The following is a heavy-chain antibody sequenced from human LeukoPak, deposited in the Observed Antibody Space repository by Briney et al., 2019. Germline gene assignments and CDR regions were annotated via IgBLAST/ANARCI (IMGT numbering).Heavy chain of an antibody. V-gene: IGHV4-4*07. D-gene: IGHD3-22*01. J-gene: IGHJ5*02. CDR2: IYTSGST. CDR1: GGSISSYY. CDR3: ARAKGDYYDSSGYYYDAGWFDP. Sequence: SETLSLTCTVSGGSISSYYWSWIRQPAGKGLEWIGRIYTSGSTNYNPSLKSRVTMSVDTSKNQFSLKLSSVTAADTAVYYCARAKGDYYDSSGYYYDAGWFDPWGQRTLVTVSS.